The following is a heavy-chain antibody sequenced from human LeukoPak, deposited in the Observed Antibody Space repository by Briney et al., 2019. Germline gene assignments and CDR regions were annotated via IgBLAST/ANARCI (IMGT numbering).Heavy chain of an antibody. CDR2: TRNKPNSYTP. V-gene: IGHV3-72*01. J-gene: IGHJ4*02. CDR3: ARGYCSSSSCRYFDF. D-gene: IGHD2-2*01. CDR1: GFTFSDHY. Sequence: PGGSLRLSCAASGFTFSDHYMDWVRQAPGKGLEWVGRTRNKPNSYTPEYAASVKGRFIISRDVSKNSLYLQMNSLKTEDTAVYYCARGYCSSSSCRYFDFWGQGTLVTVSS.